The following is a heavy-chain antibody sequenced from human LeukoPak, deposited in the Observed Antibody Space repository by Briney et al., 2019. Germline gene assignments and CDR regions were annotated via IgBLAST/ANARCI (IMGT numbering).Heavy chain of an antibody. V-gene: IGHV3-48*02. CDR3: ASARDSSGYYSHDGFDI. J-gene: IGHJ3*02. CDR1: GFTFSSYS. D-gene: IGHD3-22*01. Sequence: PGGSLRPSCAASGFTFSSYSMNWVRQAPGKGLEWVSYISSSSSATYYTGSVKGRFTISRDNAKNSLYLQMNSLRDEDTAVYYCASARDSSGYYSHDGFDIWGQGTMVTVSS. CDR2: ISSSSSAT.